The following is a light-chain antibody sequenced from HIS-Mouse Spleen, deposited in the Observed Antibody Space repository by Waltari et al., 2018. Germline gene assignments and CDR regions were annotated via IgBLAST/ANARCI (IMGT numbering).Light chain of an antibody. CDR3: SSYTSSSFNVV. CDR1: SSYVGGYNY. Sequence: QSALTQPASVSGSPGQSITISCTGTSSYVGGYNYVSWYQHHPGKAPKLMIYDVSNRPSGVSNRFSGSKSGNTASLTISGLQAEDEADYYCSSYTSSSFNVVFGGGTKLTVL. J-gene: IGLJ2*01. CDR2: DVS. V-gene: IGLV2-14*03.